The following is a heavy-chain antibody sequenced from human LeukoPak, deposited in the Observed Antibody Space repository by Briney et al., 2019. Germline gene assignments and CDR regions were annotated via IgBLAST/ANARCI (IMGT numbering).Heavy chain of an antibody. V-gene: IGHV3-48*01. J-gene: IGHJ4*02. D-gene: IGHD4/OR15-4a*01. CDR3: ARVWGGTTMAFDY. CDR2: ISSSSSTI. Sequence: GGSLRLSCAASGFTFSSYGMNWVRQAPGKGLEWVSYISSSSSTIYYADSVKGRFTISRDNAKNSLYLQMNSLRAEDTAVYYCARVWGGTTMAFDYWGQGTLVTVSS. CDR1: GFTFSSYG.